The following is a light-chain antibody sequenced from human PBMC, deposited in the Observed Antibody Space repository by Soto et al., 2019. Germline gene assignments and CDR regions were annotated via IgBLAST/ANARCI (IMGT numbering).Light chain of an antibody. CDR1: QSVSSSH. CDR3: QQYGGSPLYT. Sequence: DIVLTQSPGTLSLSPGEGATLSCRASQSVSSSHLAWYQQKPGQAPRLVIYGASSRATGIPDRFSGSGSGTDFPFTISRLEPEDFAVYYFQQYGGSPLYTFGQGTTLEIK. J-gene: IGKJ2*01. CDR2: GAS. V-gene: IGKV3-20*01.